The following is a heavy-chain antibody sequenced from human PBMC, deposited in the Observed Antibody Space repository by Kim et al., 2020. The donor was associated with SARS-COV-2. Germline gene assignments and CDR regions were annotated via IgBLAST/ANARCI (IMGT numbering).Heavy chain of an antibody. CDR3: ARGLFGVVVAATDPDY. Sequence: GGSLRLSCAASGFTFSSYSMNWVRQAPGKGLEWVSYISSSSSTIYYADSVKGRFTISRDNAKNSLYLQMNSLRDEDTAVYYCARGLFGVVVAATDPDYWGQGTLVTVSS. CDR1: GFTFSSYS. J-gene: IGHJ4*02. CDR2: ISSSSSTI. V-gene: IGHV3-48*02. D-gene: IGHD2-15*01.